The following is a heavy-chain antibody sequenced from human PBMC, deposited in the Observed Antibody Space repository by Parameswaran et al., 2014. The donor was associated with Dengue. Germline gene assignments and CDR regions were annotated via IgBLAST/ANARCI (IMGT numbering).Heavy chain of an antibody. CDR2: IYYSGST. CDR3: ARVPSSGYEPFLLFDY. J-gene: IGHJ4*02. Sequence: VRQAPGKGLEWIGSIYYSGSTYYNPSLKSRVTISVDTSKNQFSLKLSSVTAADTAVYYCARVPSSGYEPFLLFDYWGQGTLVTVSS. V-gene: IGHV4-39*07. D-gene: IGHD3-22*01.